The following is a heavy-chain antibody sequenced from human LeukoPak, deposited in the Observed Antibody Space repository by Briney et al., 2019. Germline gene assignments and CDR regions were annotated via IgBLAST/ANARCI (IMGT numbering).Heavy chain of an antibody. Sequence: GASVKVSCKASGGTFSSYAISWVRQAPGQGLEWMGGIIPIFGTANYAQKFQGRVTITADKSTSTAYMELSSLRSEDTAVYYCARGWRRWQQLSLATPFDYWGQGTLVTVSS. D-gene: IGHD5-24*01. J-gene: IGHJ4*02. CDR2: IIPIFGTA. CDR3: ARGWRRWQQLSLATPFDY. CDR1: GGTFSSYA. V-gene: IGHV1-69*06.